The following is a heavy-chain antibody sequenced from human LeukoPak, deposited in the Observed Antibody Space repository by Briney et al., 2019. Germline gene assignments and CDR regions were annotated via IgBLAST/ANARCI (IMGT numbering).Heavy chain of an antibody. V-gene: IGHV3-7*01. CDR3: ARVGDPGSNSYFRHFDH. CDR2: INHNGNVN. J-gene: IGHJ4*02. CDR1: GFTFSSYW. D-gene: IGHD3-22*01. Sequence: TGGSLRLSCAASGFTFSSYWMNWARQAPGKGLEWVASINHNGNVNYYVDSVKGRFTISRDNAKNSLYLLMNNLRADDTAVYYCARVGDPGSNSYFRHFDHWGQGTLVTISS.